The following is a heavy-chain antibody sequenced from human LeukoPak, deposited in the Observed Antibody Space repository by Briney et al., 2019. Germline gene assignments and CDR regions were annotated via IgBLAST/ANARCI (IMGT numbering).Heavy chain of an antibody. CDR1: GFTFSSYW. J-gene: IGHJ3*02. Sequence: GGSLRLSCAASGFTFSSYWMSWVRQAPGKGLEWVANIKTDGSQKYYVDSVKGRFTISRDNAKKSLYLQMNSLRAEDTAVYYCARDDGGNFNDAFDIWGQGTMVTVSS. D-gene: IGHD4-23*01. CDR3: ARDDGGNFNDAFDI. V-gene: IGHV3-7*01. CDR2: IKTDGSQK.